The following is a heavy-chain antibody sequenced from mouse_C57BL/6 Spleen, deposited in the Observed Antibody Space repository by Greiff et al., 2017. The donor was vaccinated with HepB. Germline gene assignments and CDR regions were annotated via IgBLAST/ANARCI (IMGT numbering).Heavy chain of an antibody. V-gene: IGHV1-26*01. CDR3: ARGDYYGSSYGFAY. J-gene: IGHJ3*01. Sequence: EVQPQQSGPELVKPGASVKISCKASGYTFTDYYMNWVKQSHGKSLEWIGDINPNNGGTSYNQKFKGKATLTVDKSSSTAYMELRSLTSEDSAVYYCARGDYYGSSYGFAYWGQGTLVTVSA. CDR1: GYTFTDYY. D-gene: IGHD1-1*01. CDR2: INPNNGGT.